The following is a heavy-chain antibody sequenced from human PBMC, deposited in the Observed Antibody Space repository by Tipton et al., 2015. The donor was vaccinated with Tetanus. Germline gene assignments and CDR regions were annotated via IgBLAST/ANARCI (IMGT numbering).Heavy chain of an antibody. Sequence: LSLTCTVSGGSISSYYWSWIRQPPGKGLEWIGYIYYSGSTNYNPSLKSRVTISVDTSKNQFSLKLSSVTAADTAVYYCARYYDSSGYYRRRYTSSFDYWGQGTLVTVPS. CDR2: IYYSGST. CDR3: ARYYDSSGYYRRRYTSSFDY. V-gene: IGHV4-59*01. J-gene: IGHJ4*02. CDR1: GGSISSYY. D-gene: IGHD3-22*01.